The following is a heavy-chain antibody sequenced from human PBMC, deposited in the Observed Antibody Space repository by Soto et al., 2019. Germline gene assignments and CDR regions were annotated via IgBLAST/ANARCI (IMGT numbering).Heavy chain of an antibody. Sequence: QLQLQESGPGLVKPSETLSLTCTVSGGSISSSSYYWGWIRQPPGKGLEWIGSIYYSGSTYCNPSLKSRVTISEYTSKNQSSLKLSSGAAADTAVYYCVGAAGRLSGKKNAFDIWGQGTMVTVSS. V-gene: IGHV4-39*01. J-gene: IGHJ3*02. D-gene: IGHD6-13*01. CDR3: VGAAGRLSGKKNAFDI. CDR2: IYYSGST. CDR1: GGSISSSSYY.